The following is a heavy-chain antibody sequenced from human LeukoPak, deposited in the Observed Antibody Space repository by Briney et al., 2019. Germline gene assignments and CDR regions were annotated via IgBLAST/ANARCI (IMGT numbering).Heavy chain of an antibody. CDR3: ARGPLSGGAIQFDY. J-gene: IGHJ4*02. CDR2: ITPDGRST. D-gene: IGHD2-21*01. V-gene: IGHV3-74*01. CDR1: GFTFSSYW. Sequence: GGSLRLSCAASGFTFSSYWMHWVRQAPGKGLVWVSRITPDGRSTSHADSVKGRFTISRDNARNTLYLHMNSLRAEDTAVYYCARGPLSGGAIQFDYWGQGTLVTVSS.